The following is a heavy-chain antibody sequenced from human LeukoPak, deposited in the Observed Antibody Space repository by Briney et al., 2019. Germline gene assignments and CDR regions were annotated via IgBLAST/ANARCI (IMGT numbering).Heavy chain of an antibody. Sequence: PSETLSLTCTVSGGSISSHYWSWIRQPPGKGLEWIGYIYYSGSTNYNPFLKSRVTISVDTSKNQFSLKLSSVTAADTAVYYCAREGYSRYYMDVWGKGTTVTVSS. CDR1: GGSISSHY. D-gene: IGHD6-13*01. CDR2: IYYSGST. J-gene: IGHJ6*03. V-gene: IGHV4-59*11. CDR3: AREGYSRYYMDV.